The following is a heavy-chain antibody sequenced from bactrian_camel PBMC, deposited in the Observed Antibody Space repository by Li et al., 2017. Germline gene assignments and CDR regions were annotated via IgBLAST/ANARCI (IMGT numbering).Heavy chain of an antibody. CDR3: ASDGFYSDNEFVDFEN. J-gene: IGHJ4*01. Sequence: VQLVESGGGSVQAGGSLRLSCAASGFTFSSYYMSWVRQAPGKGLEWVSSIYGGSVSHYADSVKGRFTISSVDAKNTTYLQMNSLKSEDTALYYCASDGFYSDNEFVDFENWGQGTQVTVS. D-gene: IGHD4*01. V-gene: IGHV3-2*01. CDR2: IYGGSVS. CDR1: GFTFSSYY.